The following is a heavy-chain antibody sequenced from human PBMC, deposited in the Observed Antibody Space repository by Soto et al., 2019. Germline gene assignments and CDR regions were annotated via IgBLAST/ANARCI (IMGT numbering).Heavy chain of an antibody. CDR2: VDPSDGYT. J-gene: IGHJ4*02. CDR1: GYAFINHW. CDR3: ERHSVPYQQMPFDS. Sequence: GESLKISCKCSGYAFINHWITWVRQMPGKGLEWMGRVDPSDGYTTYSPSFQCRVSVSADRSINTAYLSWSSLKAADTAMYYCERHSVPYQQMPFDSWGQGTLVTVSS. V-gene: IGHV5-10-1*01. D-gene: IGHD2-2*01.